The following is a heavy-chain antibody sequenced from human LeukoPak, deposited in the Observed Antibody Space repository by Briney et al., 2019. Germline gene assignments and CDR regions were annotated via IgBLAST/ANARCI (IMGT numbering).Heavy chain of an antibody. CDR3: ARGWYQLLYYQNGYFDY. CDR1: GFTFSSYA. Sequence: GGSLRLSCAASGFTFSSYAMHWVRQAPGKGLEWVAVISYDGSNKYYADSVKGRFTISRDNSKNTLYLQMNSLGAEDTAVYYCARGWYQLLYYQNGYFDYWGQGTLVTVSS. D-gene: IGHD2-2*02. CDR2: ISYDGSNK. V-gene: IGHV3-30-3*01. J-gene: IGHJ4*02.